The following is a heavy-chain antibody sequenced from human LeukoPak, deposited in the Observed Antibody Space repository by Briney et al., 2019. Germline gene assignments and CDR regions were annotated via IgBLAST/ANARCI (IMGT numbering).Heavy chain of an antibody. Sequence: SETLSLTCTVSSGPISSSSYYWGWIRQPPGKGLEWIGSIYYSGSTYYNPSLKSRVTISVDTSKSQFSLKLSSVTAADTAVYYCARQIYGDYGNWFDPWGQGTLVTVSS. CDR2: IYYSGST. V-gene: IGHV4-39*01. CDR1: SGPISSSSYY. CDR3: ARQIYGDYGNWFDP. D-gene: IGHD4-17*01. J-gene: IGHJ5*02.